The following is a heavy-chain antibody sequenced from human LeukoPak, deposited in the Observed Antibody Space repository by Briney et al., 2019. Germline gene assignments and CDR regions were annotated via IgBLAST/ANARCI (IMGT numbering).Heavy chain of an antibody. CDR3: ARVDRDYYDSGSSFEY. J-gene: IGHJ4*02. Sequence: SETLSLTCTVSGGSISSYYWSWIRQPPGKGLEWIGYIYYSGSTNYNPSLKSRVTISVDTSKDQFSLKLSSVTAADTAVYYCARVDRDYYDSGSSFEYWGQGTLVTVSS. CDR1: GGSISSYY. V-gene: IGHV4-59*01. CDR2: IYYSGST. D-gene: IGHD3-10*01.